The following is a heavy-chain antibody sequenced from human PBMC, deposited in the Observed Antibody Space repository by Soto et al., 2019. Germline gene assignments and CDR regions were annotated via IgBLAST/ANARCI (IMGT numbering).Heavy chain of an antibody. Sequence: EVQLVESGGDLVQPGGSLRLSCAASGFTFSTYWMHWVRQVPGKGPEWVSRMSGDGSSTAYADSVRGRFIISRDNAKNTLYLQMNSLRVDDTAVYYCARGTVRDHDFGDHWGLGTLVAVSS. V-gene: IGHV3-74*01. CDR1: GFTFSTYW. CDR2: MSGDGSST. D-gene: IGHD4-17*01. J-gene: IGHJ4*02. CDR3: ARGTVRDHDFGDH.